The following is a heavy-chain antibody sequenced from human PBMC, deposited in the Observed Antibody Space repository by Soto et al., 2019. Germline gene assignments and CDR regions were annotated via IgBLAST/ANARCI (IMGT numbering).Heavy chain of an antibody. Sequence: SETLSLTCAVSGGSFRGFYWTWIRQSPGKGLEWLGDINHVGITNYNPSLKSRVSIPVDTSKSQFSLKLSSVTAADTAVYYCARDYYDSSGYYMITWGQGTLVTVSS. J-gene: IGHJ5*02. V-gene: IGHV4-34*01. D-gene: IGHD3-22*01. CDR2: INHVGIT. CDR1: GGSFRGFY. CDR3: ARDYYDSSGYYMIT.